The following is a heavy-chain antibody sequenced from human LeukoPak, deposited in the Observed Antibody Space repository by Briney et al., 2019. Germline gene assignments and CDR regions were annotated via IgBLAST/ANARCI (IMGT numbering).Heavy chain of an antibody. Sequence: GESPKISCKHFGHRFTTYWIGWVRQMPGKGLEWMGIIYPGDSDTRYSPSFQGQVTISADKSITTAYLQWSGLKASDTAMYYCAKQAGSGYSGYYFNYWGQGTLVTVSS. CDR3: AKQAGSGYSGYYFNY. V-gene: IGHV5-51*01. D-gene: IGHD5-12*01. J-gene: IGHJ4*02. CDR1: GHRFTTYW. CDR2: IYPGDSDT.